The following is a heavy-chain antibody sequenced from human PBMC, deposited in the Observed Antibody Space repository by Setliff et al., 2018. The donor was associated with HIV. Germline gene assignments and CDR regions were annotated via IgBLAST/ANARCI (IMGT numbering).Heavy chain of an antibody. J-gene: IGHJ4*02. CDR1: GYSISSGYY. CDR3: AISFGSMAARPHPYFDF. D-gene: IGHD6-6*01. Sequence: ETLSRTCAVSGYSISSGYYWGWIRQPPGKGLEWIGLIYRSGSTSYNPSLKSRVTISVDTSKNQFSLKLSSVTAADPAVYYCAISFGSMAARPHPYFDFCFQGTLVTVSS. V-gene: IGHV4-38-2*01. CDR2: IYRSGST.